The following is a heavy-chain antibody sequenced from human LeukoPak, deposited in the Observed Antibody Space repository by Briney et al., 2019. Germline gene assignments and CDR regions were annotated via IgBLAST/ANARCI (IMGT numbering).Heavy chain of an antibody. Sequence: ASVKVSCKASGYTFTGHYMHWVRQAPGQGLEWMGWINPNSGGTNYAQKFQGRVTMTRDTSISTAYMELSRLRSDDTAVYYCARDPPRRAVARDAFDIWGQGTMVAVSS. V-gene: IGHV1-2*02. D-gene: IGHD6-19*01. CDR1: GYTFTGHY. CDR2: INPNSGGT. J-gene: IGHJ3*02. CDR3: ARDPPRRAVARDAFDI.